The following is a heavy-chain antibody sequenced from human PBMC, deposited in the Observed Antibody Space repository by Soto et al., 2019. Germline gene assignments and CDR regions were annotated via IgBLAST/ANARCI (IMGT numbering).Heavy chain of an antibody. CDR2: IDWDDDK. Sequence: GSGPTLVNPTQTLTLTCTFSGFSLSTSGMCVSWIRQPPGKALEWLALIDWDDDKYYSTSLKTRLTISKDTSKNQVVLTMTNMDPVDSVTYYCARTYDSSGYYYVPFDYWGQGTLVTVSS. V-gene: IGHV2-70*01. CDR3: ARTYDSSGYYYVPFDY. J-gene: IGHJ4*02. D-gene: IGHD3-22*01. CDR1: GFSLSTSGMC.